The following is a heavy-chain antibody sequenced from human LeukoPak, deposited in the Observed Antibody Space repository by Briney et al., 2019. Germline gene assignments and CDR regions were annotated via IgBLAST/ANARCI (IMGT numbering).Heavy chain of an antibody. J-gene: IGHJ3*02. Sequence: GGSLRLSGAASGFTVSSNYMSWVRQAPGKGLEGVSVIYSGGTTYYADSVKGRFIISRDNSKNTLYLQMNSLRAEDTAVYYCARDREMATGDAFDIWGQGTMVTVSS. D-gene: IGHD5-24*01. CDR1: GFTVSSNY. V-gene: IGHV3-66*01. CDR3: ARDREMATGDAFDI. CDR2: IYSGGTT.